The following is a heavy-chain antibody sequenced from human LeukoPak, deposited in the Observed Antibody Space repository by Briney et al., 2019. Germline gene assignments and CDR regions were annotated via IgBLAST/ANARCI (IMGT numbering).Heavy chain of an antibody. CDR2: IYYSGST. J-gene: IGHJ4*02. Sequence: SETLSLTCTVSGGSISSGGYYWSWIRQHPGEGLEWIGYIYYSGSTYYNPSLKSRVTISVDTSKNQFSLKLSSVTAADTAVYYCVGQGVLTSALDYWGQGTLVTVSS. CDR3: VGQGVLTSALDY. V-gene: IGHV4-31*03. CDR1: GGSISSGGYY.